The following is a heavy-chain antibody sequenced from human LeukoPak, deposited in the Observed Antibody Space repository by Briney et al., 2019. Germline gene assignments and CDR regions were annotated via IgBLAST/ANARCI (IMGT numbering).Heavy chain of an antibody. Sequence: SVKVSCKASGGTFSSYAISWVRQAPGQGLEWMGRIIPILGIANYAQKFQGRVTITADKSTSTAYMELSSLRSEDTAVYYCARDYGPGTKDYYYGMDVWGQGTTVTVSS. CDR3: ARDYGPGTKDYYYGMDV. CDR1: GGTFSSYA. CDR2: IIPILGIA. D-gene: IGHD3-10*01. J-gene: IGHJ6*02. V-gene: IGHV1-69*04.